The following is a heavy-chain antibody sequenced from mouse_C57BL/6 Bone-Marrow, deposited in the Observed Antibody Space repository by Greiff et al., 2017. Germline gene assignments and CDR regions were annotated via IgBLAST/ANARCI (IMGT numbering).Heavy chain of an antibody. CDR2: ISSGGIYT. CDR3: FITTGDN. J-gene: IGHJ2*01. V-gene: IGHV5-6*01. Sequence: EVQGVESGGDLVKPGGSLKLSCAASGFTFSTYGMSWVRQTPDKRLEWVATISSGGIYTYYPDSVKGRFTISRDNAKNTLYLQMSSLKSEDTTMYYCFITTGDNWGPGAPLSDSS. D-gene: IGHD1-1*01. CDR1: GFTFSTYG.